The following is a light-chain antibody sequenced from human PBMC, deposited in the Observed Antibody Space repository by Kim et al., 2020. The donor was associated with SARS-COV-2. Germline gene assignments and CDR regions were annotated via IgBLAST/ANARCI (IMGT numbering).Light chain of an antibody. Sequence: APEKTARISCGGDNIGTYGVHWYQQKPGQAPVLVIYYDSDRPSGIPERFSGSNSGNTATLTINRVEAGDEADYYCQVWDSGSEHVVFGGGTQLTVL. J-gene: IGLJ2*01. CDR1: NIGTYG. CDR2: YDS. V-gene: IGLV3-21*04. CDR3: QVWDSGSEHVV.